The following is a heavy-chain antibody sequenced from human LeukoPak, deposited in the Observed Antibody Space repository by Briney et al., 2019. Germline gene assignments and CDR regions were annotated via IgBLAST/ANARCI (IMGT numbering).Heavy chain of an antibody. V-gene: IGHV1-69*05. CDR1: GGTFSSYA. J-gene: IGHJ4*02. D-gene: IGHD3-10*01. Sequence: SVKVSCEASGGTFSSYAISWVRQAPGQGLEWMGRIIPIFGTANYAQKFQGRVTITTDESTSTAYMELSSLRSEDTAVYYCASYYYGSGSYYNHETFDYWGQGTLVTVSS. CDR2: IIPIFGTA. CDR3: ASYYYGSGSYYNHETFDY.